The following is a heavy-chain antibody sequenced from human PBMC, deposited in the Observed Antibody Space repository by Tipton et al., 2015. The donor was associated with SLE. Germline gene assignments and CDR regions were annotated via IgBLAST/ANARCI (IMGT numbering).Heavy chain of an antibody. CDR3: ARVWYYGSGSPHYGMDV. Sequence: TLSLTCTVSGGSISSHYWSWIRQPPGKGLEWIGYIYYSGSTNYNPSLKSRVTISVDTSKNQFSLNLTSVTAADTAVYYCARVWYYGSGSPHYGMDVWGQGTTVTVSS. V-gene: IGHV4-59*11. J-gene: IGHJ6*02. D-gene: IGHD3-10*01. CDR1: GGSISSHY. CDR2: IYYSGST.